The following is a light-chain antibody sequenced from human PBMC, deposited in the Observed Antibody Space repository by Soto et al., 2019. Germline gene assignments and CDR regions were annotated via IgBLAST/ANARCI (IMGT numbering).Light chain of an antibody. CDR1: SSDVGGYNY. V-gene: IGLV2-14*01. Sequence: QSVLTQPASVSGSPGQSITISCTGTSSDVGGYNYVSWYQQHPGKAPKVMIYDVSNRPSGVSNRFSGSKSGNTASLSISGLQAEDEADSYCSSYTSSSTYVFRTGTKVTVL. CDR3: SSYTSSSTYV. CDR2: DVS. J-gene: IGLJ1*01.